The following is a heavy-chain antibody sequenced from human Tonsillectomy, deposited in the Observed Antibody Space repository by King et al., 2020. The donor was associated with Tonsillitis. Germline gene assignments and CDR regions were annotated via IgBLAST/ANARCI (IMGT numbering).Heavy chain of an antibody. CDR3: ARGDRCSGSSCFPGDAAFEI. D-gene: IGHD2-15*01. CDR2: IYPGDSDT. Sequence: QLVQSGAEVKKPGESLKISCKGSGYSFTSYWIGWVRQMPGKGLEWMGIIYPGDSDTRYSPSFQGQVTISADKSISTAYLQWSSLKASDTAMYYCARGDRCSGSSCFPGDAAFEIWGAGTMGTVSS. V-gene: IGHV5-51*01. CDR1: GYSFTSYW. J-gene: IGHJ3*02.